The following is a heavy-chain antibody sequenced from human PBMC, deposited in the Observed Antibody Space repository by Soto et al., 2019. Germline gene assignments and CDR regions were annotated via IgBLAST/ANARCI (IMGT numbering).Heavy chain of an antibody. J-gene: IGHJ4*02. V-gene: IGHV4-59*08. CDR1: GGSISSYY. CDR2: IYYSGST. Sequence: SETLSLTCTVSGGSISSYYWSLIRQPPGKGLEWIGYIYYSGSTNYNPSLKSRVTISVDTSKNQFSLKLSSVTAADTAVYYCARRYGPGFDYWGQGTLVTVSS. D-gene: IGHD4-17*01. CDR3: ARRYGPGFDY.